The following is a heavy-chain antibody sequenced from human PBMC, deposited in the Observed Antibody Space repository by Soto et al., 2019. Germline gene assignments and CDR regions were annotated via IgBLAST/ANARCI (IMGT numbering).Heavy chain of an antibody. CDR2: ISSSSYI. Sequence: PGGSLRLSCAASGFTFSSYSMNWVRQAPGKGLEWVSSISSSSYIYYADSVKGRFTISRDNAKNSLYLQWSSLKASDTAMYYCARLPPRVRGGYCYYGMDVWGQGTTVTVSS. CDR3: ARLPPRVRGGYCYYGMDV. D-gene: IGHD3-10*01. V-gene: IGHV3-21*04. J-gene: IGHJ6*02. CDR1: GFTFSSYS.